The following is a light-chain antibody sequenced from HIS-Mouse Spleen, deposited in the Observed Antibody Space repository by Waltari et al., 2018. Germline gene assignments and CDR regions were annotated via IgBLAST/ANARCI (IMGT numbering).Light chain of an antibody. V-gene: IGKV1-5*03. CDR1: QSISSW. Sequence: DIHMTQSPSTLSASVGDRVTITCRASQSISSWLAWYQQKPGKAPKLLIYKASSLESGVPSRFSGSGSGTEFTLTISSLQPDDFATYYCQQYNLPWTFGQGTKVEIK. CDR2: KAS. CDR3: QQYNLPWT. J-gene: IGKJ1*01.